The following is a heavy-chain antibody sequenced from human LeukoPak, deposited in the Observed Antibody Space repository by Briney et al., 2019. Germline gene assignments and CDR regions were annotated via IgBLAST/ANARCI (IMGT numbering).Heavy chain of an antibody. D-gene: IGHD3-10*01. Sequence: PSETLSLTCTVSDYSISSTYYWGWIRQPPGKGLEWIGSIYHSGSTYYNPSLKSRVTISVDTSKNQFSLKLSSVTAADTAVYYCARAGPDGSGSYYLPFDYWGQGTLVTVSS. V-gene: IGHV4-38-2*02. CDR2: IYHSGST. CDR1: DYSISSTYY. J-gene: IGHJ4*02. CDR3: ARAGPDGSGSYYLPFDY.